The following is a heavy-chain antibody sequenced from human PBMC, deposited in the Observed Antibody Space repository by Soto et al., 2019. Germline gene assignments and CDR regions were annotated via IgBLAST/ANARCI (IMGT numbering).Heavy chain of an antibody. J-gene: IGHJ4*02. CDR2: INTNGGGT. Sequence: QVQLVQSGAEVKKPGASVRVSCKASGYTFTDYYIQWVRQAPGQGLEWMGWINTNGGGTNYAQKFKGWVTMTRDTSINTAYQELTRLTSDDTAIYYCARDIYIAAAGTAYDYWGQGTLVTVSS. D-gene: IGHD6-13*01. V-gene: IGHV1-2*04. CDR3: ARDIYIAAAGTAYDY. CDR1: GYTFTDYY.